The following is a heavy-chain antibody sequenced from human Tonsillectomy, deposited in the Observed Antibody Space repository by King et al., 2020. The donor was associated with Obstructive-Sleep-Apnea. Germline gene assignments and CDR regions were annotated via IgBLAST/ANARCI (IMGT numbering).Heavy chain of an antibody. CDR3: ARDYLHYHDSSGYPYYGMDV. CDR1: GFTLSSYW. V-gene: IGHV3-74*01. CDR2: INSDGSTT. D-gene: IGHD3-22*01. Sequence: VQLVESGGGLVQPGGSLRLSCAASGFTLSSYWMHWVRQPPGKGLVWVARINSDGSTTTYADSVKGRFTISRDNAKNTLYVQMNSLRAEDTAVYYCARDYLHYHDSSGYPYYGMDVWGQGTTVTVSS. J-gene: IGHJ6*02.